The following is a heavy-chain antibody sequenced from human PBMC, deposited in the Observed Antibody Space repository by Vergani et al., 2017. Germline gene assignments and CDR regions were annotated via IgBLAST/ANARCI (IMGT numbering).Heavy chain of an antibody. J-gene: IGHJ4*02. CDR3: ARLSYDTTPYLQGGYDC. D-gene: IGHD3-22*01. CDR2: ISARYPST. V-gene: IGHV3-23*01. Sequence: EVQLLESGGGLVQPGGSLRPSCAASGFTFSSYAMSWVRQAPGKGLEWVSAISARYPSTYYADSVKGRFTISRDNSKNMLYLQMNSLRAEDTAVYYCARLSYDTTPYLQGGYDCWGQGTLVSVSS. CDR1: GFTFSSYA.